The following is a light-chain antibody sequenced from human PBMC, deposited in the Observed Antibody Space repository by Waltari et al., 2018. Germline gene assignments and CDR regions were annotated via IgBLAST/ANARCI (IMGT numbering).Light chain of an antibody. J-gene: IGLJ3*02. CDR2: DVS. V-gene: IGLV2-11*01. Sequence: QSALTQPRSVSGSPGQSVTISCTGTSSDVGGYNDVSWYQQHSVKAPKLMIYDVSKRPSGVPDRFSGSKSGNTASLTISGLQAEDEADYYCCSYAGSYTWVFGGGTKVTVL. CDR1: SSDVGGYND. CDR3: CSYAGSYTWV.